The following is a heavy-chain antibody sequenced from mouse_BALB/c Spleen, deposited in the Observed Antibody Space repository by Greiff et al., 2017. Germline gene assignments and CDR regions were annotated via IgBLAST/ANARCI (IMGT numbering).Heavy chain of an antibody. V-gene: IGHV3-8*02. D-gene: IGHD2-4*01. CDR3: ARYYDYGCDY. CDR2: ISYSGST. J-gene: IGHJ2*01. Sequence: EVQLQESGPSLVKPSQTLSLTCSVTGDSITSVYWNWIRKFPGNKLEYMGYISYSGSTYYNPSLKSRISITRDTSKNQYYLQLNSVTTEDTATYYCARYYDYGCDYWGQGTTLTVAS. CDR1: GDSITSVY.